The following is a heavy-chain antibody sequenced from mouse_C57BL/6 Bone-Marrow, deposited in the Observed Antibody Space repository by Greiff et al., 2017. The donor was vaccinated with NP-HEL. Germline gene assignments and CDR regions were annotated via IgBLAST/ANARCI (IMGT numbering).Heavy chain of an antibody. CDR2: ISDGGSYT. J-gene: IGHJ3*01. V-gene: IGHV5-4*01. CDR3: ARELFWFAY. CDR1: GFTFSSYA. Sequence: EVQRVESGGGLVKPGGSLKLSCAASGFTFSSYAMSWVRQTPEKRLEWVATISDGGSYTYYPDNVKGRFTISRDNAKNNLYLQMSHLKSEDTAMYYCARELFWFAYWGQGTLVTVSA.